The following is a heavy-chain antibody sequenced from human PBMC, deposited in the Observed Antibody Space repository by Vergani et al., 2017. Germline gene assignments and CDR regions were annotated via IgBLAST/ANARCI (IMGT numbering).Heavy chain of an antibody. CDR3: ASGKYYSYRTSHCRGRYFDV. CDR1: GDSIISRSYY. J-gene: IGHJ2*01. CDR2: IYNSGNG. V-gene: IGHV4-39*01. D-gene: IGHD3-16*01. Sequence: QMQLQESGPGLVKASETLSLTCTVSGDSIISRSYYLGWIRQPPGKGLEWIGSIYNSGNGDSSSSLKSRVTISADTSKNQFSLRLTSVTAADTTVYYCASGKYYSYRTSHCRGRYFDVWGHGTLVTVPS.